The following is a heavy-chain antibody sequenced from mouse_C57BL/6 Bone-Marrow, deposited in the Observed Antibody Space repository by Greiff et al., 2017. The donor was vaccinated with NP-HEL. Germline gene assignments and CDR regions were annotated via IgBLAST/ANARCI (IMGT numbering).Heavy chain of an antibody. CDR2: FYPGSGSI. Sequence: VQLQESGAELVKPGASVKLSCKASDYTFTEYTIHWVKQRSGQGLEWIGWFYPGSGSIKYNEKFKDKATLTADKSSSTVYMELSRLTSEDSAVYFCARHVYYSNYPYYFDYWGQGTTLTVSS. D-gene: IGHD2-5*01. V-gene: IGHV1-62-2*01. J-gene: IGHJ2*01. CDR3: ARHVYYSNYPYYFDY. CDR1: DYTFTEYT.